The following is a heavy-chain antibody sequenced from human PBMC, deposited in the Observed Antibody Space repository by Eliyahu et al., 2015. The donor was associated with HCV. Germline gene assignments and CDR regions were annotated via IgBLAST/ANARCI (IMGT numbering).Heavy chain of an antibody. Sequence: EVQLLESGGGLVQPGGSLXLSCAASGFTFSSYAMXWVRQAPGKGLEWVSAISGSGGSTYYADSVKGRFTISRDNSKNTLYLQMNSLRAEDTAVYYCAKDGVYVGTASDYWGQGTLVTVSS. D-gene: IGHD5-18*01. J-gene: IGHJ4*02. CDR2: ISGSGGST. V-gene: IGHV3-23*01. CDR1: GFTFSSYA. CDR3: AKDGVYVGTASDY.